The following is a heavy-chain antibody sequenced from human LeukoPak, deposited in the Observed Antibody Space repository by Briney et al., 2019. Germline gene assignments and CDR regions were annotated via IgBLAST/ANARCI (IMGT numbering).Heavy chain of an antibody. Sequence: GESLRLSCAASGFTFSSYSFNWVRQAPGKGLEWISSISSASTYIYYADSVKGRFTISRDNAKNSLYLQMNSLRAEDTAVYYCARDRAIPYAPFDYWGQGTLVTVSS. J-gene: IGHJ4*02. D-gene: IGHD2-2*01. CDR3: ARDRAIPYAPFDY. CDR2: ISSASTYI. V-gene: IGHV3-21*01. CDR1: GFTFSSYS.